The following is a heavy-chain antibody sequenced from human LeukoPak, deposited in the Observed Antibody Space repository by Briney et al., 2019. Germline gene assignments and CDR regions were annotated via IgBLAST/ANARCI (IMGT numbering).Heavy chain of an antibody. J-gene: IGHJ6*03. CDR2: ISAYNGNT. Sequence: ASVKVSCKASGYTFTSYGISWVRQAPGQGLEWMGWISAYNGNTNYAQKLQGRVTMTTDTSTSTAYMELRSLRSDDTAVYYCARVITIFGASNYMDVWGKGTTVTVS. V-gene: IGHV1-18*01. CDR1: GYTFTSYG. CDR3: ARVITIFGASNYMDV. D-gene: IGHD3-3*01.